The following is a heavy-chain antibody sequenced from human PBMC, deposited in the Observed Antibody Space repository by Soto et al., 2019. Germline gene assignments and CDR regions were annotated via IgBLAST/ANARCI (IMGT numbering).Heavy chain of an antibody. V-gene: IGHV3-74*01. CDR3: ARGPRVSSTGTGAH. CDR1: GFTFSAYW. CDR2: ISDDGSTA. Sequence: PGGSQRLSCAVSGFTFSAYWMHWVRQVPGKGLTWVSRISDDGSTATYADSVKGRFVISRDNAKNSLYLEMNTLRVDDSGLYYCARGPRVSSTGTGAHWGRGTLVTAPQ. J-gene: IGHJ4*02. D-gene: IGHD1-1*01.